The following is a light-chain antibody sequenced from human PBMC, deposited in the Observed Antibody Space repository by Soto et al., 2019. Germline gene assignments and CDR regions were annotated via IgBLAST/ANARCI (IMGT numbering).Light chain of an antibody. V-gene: IGKV3-20*01. CDR1: QSVTASY. CDR3: QQYGSSPLT. CDR2: GAS. Sequence: EIVLTQSPGTLSLSPGERATLSCRASQSVTASYLAWYQQKRGQAPRLLIYGASSRAAGIPDRFSGSGSGTDFTLTISSLEAVDFEVYYCQQYGSSPLTFGGGTKVEIK. J-gene: IGKJ4*01.